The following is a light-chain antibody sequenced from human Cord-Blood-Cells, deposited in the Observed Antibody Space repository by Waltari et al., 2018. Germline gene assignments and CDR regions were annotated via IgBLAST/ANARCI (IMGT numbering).Light chain of an antibody. Sequence: QSALTQPASVSGSPGQSIPISCTGTSSHVGGYNYVSWYQPHPGKAPKLMIYDVSNRPSGVSNRFSGSKSGNTASLTISGLQAEDEADYYCSSYTSSSTLVFGGGTKLTVL. CDR1: SSHVGGYNY. CDR2: DVS. V-gene: IGLV2-14*01. CDR3: SSYTSSSTLV. J-gene: IGLJ3*02.